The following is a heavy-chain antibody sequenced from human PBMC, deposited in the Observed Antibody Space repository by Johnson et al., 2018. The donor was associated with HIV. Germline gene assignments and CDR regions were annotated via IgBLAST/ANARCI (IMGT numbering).Heavy chain of an antibody. V-gene: IGHV3-30*02. CDR3: AKDVGNYWPNAFDI. CDR2: IRYDGSGK. D-gene: IGHD3-22*01. CDR1: GFVSSDYV. J-gene: IGHJ3*02. Sequence: VQLVESGGGVVQPGGSLTLSCAASGFVSSDYVMHWVRQAPGKGLDWVTFIRYDGSGKYYADSVNGRFTISRDDSKNTLYLQMNSLRAEDTAVYYCAKDVGNYWPNAFDIWGQGTTVTVSS.